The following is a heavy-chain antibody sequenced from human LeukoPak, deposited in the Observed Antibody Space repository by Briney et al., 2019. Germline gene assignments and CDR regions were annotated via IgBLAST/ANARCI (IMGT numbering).Heavy chain of an antibody. Sequence: SETLSLTCADHVGSFSGYYWSWIRQPPGKGLEWIGEINHSGSTNYNPSLKSRVTISVDTSKNQFSLKLTSETAADTAVYYCAREGPGYCSSTSCPQLDYWGQGTLVTVSS. V-gene: IGHV4-34*01. CDR3: AREGPGYCSSTSCPQLDY. CDR2: INHSGST. CDR1: VGSFSGYY. D-gene: IGHD2-2*03. J-gene: IGHJ4*02.